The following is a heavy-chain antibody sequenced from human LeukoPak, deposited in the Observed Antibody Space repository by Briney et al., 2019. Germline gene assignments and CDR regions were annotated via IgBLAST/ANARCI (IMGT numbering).Heavy chain of an antibody. D-gene: IGHD4-17*01. V-gene: IGHV4-61*02. CDR1: GGSISSGSYY. Sequence: SQTLSLTCTVSGGSISSGSYYWSWIRQPAGKGLEWIGRIYTSGSTNYNPSLKSRVTISVDTSKNQFPLKLSSVTAADTAVYYCASLRRVTVTNSYNWFDPWGQGTLVTVSS. CDR2: IYTSGST. CDR3: ASLRRVTVTNSYNWFDP. J-gene: IGHJ5*02.